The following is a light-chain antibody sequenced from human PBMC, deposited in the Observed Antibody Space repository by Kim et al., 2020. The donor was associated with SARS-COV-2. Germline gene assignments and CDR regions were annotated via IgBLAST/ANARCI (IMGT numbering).Light chain of an antibody. CDR1: KLGDKY. J-gene: IGLJ3*02. CDR2: QDS. CDR3: QACDSSRV. V-gene: IGLV3-1*01. Sequence: SYELTQPPSVSVSPGQTASITCSGDKLGDKYACWYQQKPGQSPVLVIYQDSKRPSGIPERFSGSNSGNTATLTISGTQAMDAADYYCQACDSSRVFG.